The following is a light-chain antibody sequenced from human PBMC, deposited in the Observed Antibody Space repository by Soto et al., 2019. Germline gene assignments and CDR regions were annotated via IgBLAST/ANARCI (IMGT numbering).Light chain of an antibody. Sequence: QSALTQPRSVSGSPGQSVTISCTGTSSDVGSYNYVSWYQRHPGKAPKLIISDVTKRPSGVPDRFSGSKSGNTASLTISGLQAEDDADYDCCSYADSNILIFGGGNKLTV. CDR3: CSYADSNILI. V-gene: IGLV2-11*01. CDR1: SSDVGSYNY. CDR2: DVT. J-gene: IGLJ2*01.